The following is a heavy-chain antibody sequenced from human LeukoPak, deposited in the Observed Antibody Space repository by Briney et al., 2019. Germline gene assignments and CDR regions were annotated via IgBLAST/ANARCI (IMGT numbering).Heavy chain of an antibody. CDR1: GFTVTSNY. Sequence: PGGSLRLSCAASGFTVTSNYMSWVRQAPGKGLEWVSYISSSGSTIYYADSVKGRFTISRDNAKNSLYLQMNSLRAEDTAVYYCARIAVAGTGAFDIWGQGSMVTVSS. J-gene: IGHJ3*02. V-gene: IGHV3-11*04. CDR3: ARIAVAGTGAFDI. D-gene: IGHD6-19*01. CDR2: ISSSGSTI.